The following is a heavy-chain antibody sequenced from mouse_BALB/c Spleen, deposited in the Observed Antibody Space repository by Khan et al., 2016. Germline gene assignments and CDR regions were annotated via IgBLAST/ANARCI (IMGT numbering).Heavy chain of an antibody. V-gene: IGHV3-2*02. J-gene: IGHJ3*01. Sequence: EVQLQESGPGLVKPSQSLSLTCTVTGYSITSDYAWNWIRQFPGNKLEWMGYISYSGITIYNPSLKSRISITRDTSKNQFFLQLNSVTTEDTATXYCAREYGNYGAWFGYGDQGTLVTASA. CDR1: GYSITSDYA. CDR2: ISYSGIT. CDR3: AREYGNYGAWFGY. D-gene: IGHD2-10*02.